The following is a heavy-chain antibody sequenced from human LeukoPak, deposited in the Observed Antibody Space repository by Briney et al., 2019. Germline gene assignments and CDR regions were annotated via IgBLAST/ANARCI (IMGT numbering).Heavy chain of an antibody. CDR3: ARGEVTTGTWFDP. Sequence: GRSLRLSCAASGFTFSSYAMHWVRQAPGKGLEWVAVISYDGSNKYYADSVKGRFTISRDNSKNTLYLQMSSLRAEDTAVYYCARGEVTTGTWFDPWGQGTLVTVSS. D-gene: IGHD4-17*01. CDR2: ISYDGSNK. J-gene: IGHJ5*02. CDR1: GFTFSSYA. V-gene: IGHV3-30-3*01.